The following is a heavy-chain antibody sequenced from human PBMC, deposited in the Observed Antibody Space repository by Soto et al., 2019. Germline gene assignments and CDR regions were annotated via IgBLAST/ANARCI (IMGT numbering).Heavy chain of an antibody. Sequence: KASETLSLTCTVSGDSISSSTYYWGWIRQPPGKGLEWIGFIYNSGRTHYNPSLKSRVTISVDTSKNQISLKVTSVTATDTAVYYCVRHLDFYSSSFDYWGQGALVTVSS. CDR3: VRHLDFYSSSFDY. D-gene: IGHD6-6*01. CDR2: IYNSGRT. V-gene: IGHV4-39*01. CDR1: GDSISSSTYY. J-gene: IGHJ4*02.